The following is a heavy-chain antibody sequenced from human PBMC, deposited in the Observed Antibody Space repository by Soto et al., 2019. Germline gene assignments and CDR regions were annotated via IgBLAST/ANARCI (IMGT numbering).Heavy chain of an antibody. CDR3: AKASYSSSFWYFDL. Sequence: EVQLLESGGGWAQPGGTLRLSCAASGITLSNYAMSWVRQAPGEGLEWVSSISGSGGSTYNADSVKGRLTISRDNSKNTVYLHLKSLRVADTAVYYCAKASYSSSFWYFDLWGRGTLVTVSS. V-gene: IGHV3-23*01. D-gene: IGHD6-6*01. J-gene: IGHJ2*01. CDR2: ISGSGGST. CDR1: GITLSNYA.